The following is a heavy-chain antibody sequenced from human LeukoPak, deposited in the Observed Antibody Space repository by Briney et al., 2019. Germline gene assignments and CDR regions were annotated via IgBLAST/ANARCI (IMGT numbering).Heavy chain of an antibody. D-gene: IGHD3-3*01. CDR3: AREHDFLIDYSFDY. J-gene: IGHJ4*02. V-gene: IGHV1-3*01. CDR2: INAGNGNT. CDR1: GYTLTTYS. Sequence: GASVKVSCKASGYTLTTYSIFWMRQAPGQGLEWMGWINAGNGNTKYSQKLQGRVTITRDTSANTAYVELSSLRSEDTAVYYCAREHDFLIDYSFDYWGQGTLVTVSS.